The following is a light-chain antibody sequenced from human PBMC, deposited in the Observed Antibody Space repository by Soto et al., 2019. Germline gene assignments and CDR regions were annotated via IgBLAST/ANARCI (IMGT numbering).Light chain of an antibody. Sequence: QSALTQPASVSGSPGQSITISCTGTSSDVGSYNLVSWYQQDPGKAPKPMIYEGSKRPSGVSNRFSGSKSGNTASLTTSGLQAEDEADYYCCSYAGSSAYVFGTGTKVTVL. CDR3: CSYAGSSAYV. V-gene: IGLV2-23*01. CDR1: SSDVGSYNL. J-gene: IGLJ1*01. CDR2: EGS.